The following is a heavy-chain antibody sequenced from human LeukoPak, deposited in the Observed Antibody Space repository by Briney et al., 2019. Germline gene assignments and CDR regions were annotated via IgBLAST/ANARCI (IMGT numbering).Heavy chain of an antibody. CDR2: IIPIFGTA. CDR3: ARSYGDYSHFDY. V-gene: IGHV1-69*13. CDR1: GGTFSSYA. J-gene: IGHJ4*02. D-gene: IGHD4-17*01. Sequence: ASVKVSCKASGGTFSSYAISWVRQAPGQGLEWMGGIIPIFGTANYAQKFQGRVTITADESTSTAYMELSSLRSEDTAMYYCARSYGDYSHFDYWGQGTLVTVSS.